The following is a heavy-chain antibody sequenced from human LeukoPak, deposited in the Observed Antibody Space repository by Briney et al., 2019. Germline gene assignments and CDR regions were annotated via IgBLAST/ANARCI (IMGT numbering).Heavy chain of an antibody. CDR1: GFTFSSYA. Sequence: PGGSLRLSCAASGFTFSSYAMSWVRQASGKGLEWVSAISGSGGSTYYADSVKGRFTISRDNSKNTLYLQMNSLRAEDTAVYYCAKQSRRIAAAGNFDYWGQGTLVTVSS. V-gene: IGHV3-23*01. J-gene: IGHJ4*02. CDR2: ISGSGGST. D-gene: IGHD6-13*01. CDR3: AKQSRRIAAAGNFDY.